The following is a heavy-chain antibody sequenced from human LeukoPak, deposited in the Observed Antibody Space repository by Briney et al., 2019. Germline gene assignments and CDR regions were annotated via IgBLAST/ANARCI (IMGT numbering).Heavy chain of an antibody. V-gene: IGHV3-33*01. CDR2: IWYGGSNK. Sequence: GGSLRLSCAASGFTFSSYGMHWVRQAPGKGLEWVAVIWYGGSNKYYADSVKGRFTISRDNSKNTLYLQMNSLRAEDTAVYYCARDGYSSGSFDYWGQGTLVTVSS. J-gene: IGHJ4*02. CDR3: ARDGYSSGSFDY. CDR1: GFTFSSYG. D-gene: IGHD6-19*01.